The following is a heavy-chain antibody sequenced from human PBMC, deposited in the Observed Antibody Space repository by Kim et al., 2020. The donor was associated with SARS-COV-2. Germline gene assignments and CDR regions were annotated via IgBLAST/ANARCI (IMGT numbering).Heavy chain of an antibody. Sequence: SVKVSCKASGGTFSSYAISWVRQAPGQGLEWMGGIIPIFGTANYAQKFQGRVTITADESTSTAYMELSSLRSEDTAVYYCARADGYYYGSGRKAPRGGMDVWGQGTTVTVSS. J-gene: IGHJ6*02. CDR3: ARADGYYYGSGRKAPRGGMDV. CDR1: GGTFSSYA. V-gene: IGHV1-69*13. D-gene: IGHD3-10*01. CDR2: IIPIFGTA.